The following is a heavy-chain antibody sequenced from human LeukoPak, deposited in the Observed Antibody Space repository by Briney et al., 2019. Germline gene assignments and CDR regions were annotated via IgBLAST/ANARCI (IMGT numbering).Heavy chain of an antibody. CDR1: GFTFITYW. V-gene: IGHV3-7*03. CDR2: IKQDGSEK. D-gene: IGHD3-22*01. Sequence: GGSLRLSCAASGFTFITYWMSSVRQAPGKGLEWVANIKQDGSEKHYVDSVKGRFTIPRDNAKNSLYLQMNSLRAEDTAVYYCATPLDYYDSSGYHQGGDWGQGTLVTVSS. J-gene: IGHJ4*02. CDR3: ATPLDYYDSSGYHQGGD.